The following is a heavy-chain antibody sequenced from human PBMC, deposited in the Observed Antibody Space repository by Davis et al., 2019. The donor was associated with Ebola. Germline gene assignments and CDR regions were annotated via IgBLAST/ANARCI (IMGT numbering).Heavy chain of an antibody. D-gene: IGHD3-10*02. J-gene: IGHJ3*02. CDR3: ARGIDAISMLKPRGTFDI. CDR1: GGSISSGDDY. V-gene: IGHV4-30-4*01. CDR2: IYYSGNS. Sequence: PSETLSLTCTVSGGSISSGDDYWGWIRQPPGKGLEWIGYIYYSGNSYYNPSLKSRVSISVDTSKNQFSLKLSSVTAADTAVYYCARGIDAISMLKPRGTFDIWGQGTMVTVSS.